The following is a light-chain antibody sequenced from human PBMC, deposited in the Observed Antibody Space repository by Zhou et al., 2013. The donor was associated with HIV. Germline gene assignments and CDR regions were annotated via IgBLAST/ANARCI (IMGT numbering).Light chain of an antibody. CDR1: QSVGNF. Sequence: DIVLTQSPATLSLSPGERATLSCRASQSVGNFLAWYQQKLGQAPRLLIYDASKRATGIPARFSGSGSGTDFTLTVSSLEPEDFAVYYCQQRNDWPLTWTFGQGTKV. CDR2: DAS. V-gene: IGKV3-11*01. J-gene: IGKJ1*01. CDR3: QQRNDWPLTWT.